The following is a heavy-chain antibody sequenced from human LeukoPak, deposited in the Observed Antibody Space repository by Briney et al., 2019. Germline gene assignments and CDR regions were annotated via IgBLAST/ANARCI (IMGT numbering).Heavy chain of an antibody. D-gene: IGHD5/OR15-5a*01. CDR1: GFTSSSYW. J-gene: IGHJ4*02. V-gene: IGHV3-7*01. CDR2: IKQDGSEK. CDR3: ARGSRNLDS. Sequence: GGTLRLSCAASGFTSSSYWMSWVRQAPGKGLEWVANIKQDGSEKYYVDSVKGRFTISRDNAKNSLYLQMNSLRAEDTAVYYCARGSRNLDSWGQGTPVTVSS.